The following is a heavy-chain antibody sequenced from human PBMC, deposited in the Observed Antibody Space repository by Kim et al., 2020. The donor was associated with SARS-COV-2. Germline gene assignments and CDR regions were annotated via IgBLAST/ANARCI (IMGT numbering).Heavy chain of an antibody. V-gene: IGHV1-69*04. CDR3: ASGYDSYYYGMDV. D-gene: IGHD5-12*01. CDR1: GGTFSSYA. J-gene: IGHJ6*02. Sequence: SVKVSCKASGGTFSSYAISWVRQAPGQGLEWMGRIIPILGIANYAQKFQGRVTITADKSTSTAYMELSSLRSEDTAGYYCASGYDSYYYGMDVWGQGTT. CDR2: IIPILGIA.